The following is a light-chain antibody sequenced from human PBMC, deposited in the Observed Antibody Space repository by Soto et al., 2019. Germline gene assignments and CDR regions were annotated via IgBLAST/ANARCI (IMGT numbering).Light chain of an antibody. CDR1: QSVSSY. J-gene: IGKJ2*01. CDR2: DAS. CDR3: QQRSNWPPYT. Sequence: EIVLTQSPATLSLSPGERATLSCRASQSVSSYLAWYQQKPGQAPRLLIYDASNRATGIPARFSGSGSGTDFTITISSLEPEDFADYYCQQRSNWPPYTFGQGTKLEIK. V-gene: IGKV3-11*01.